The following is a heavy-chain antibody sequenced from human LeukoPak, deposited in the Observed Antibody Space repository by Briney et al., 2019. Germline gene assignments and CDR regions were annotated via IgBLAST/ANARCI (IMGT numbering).Heavy chain of an antibody. Sequence: PGGSLRLSCAASGFTVSSNYMSWVRQAPGKGLGWVSVIYSGGSTYYADSVKGRFTISRDNSKNTLYLQMNSLRAEDTAVYYCARDHNWIGELYYYYYMDVWGKGTTVTVSS. J-gene: IGHJ6*03. CDR1: GFTVSSNY. CDR3: ARDHNWIGELYYYYYMDV. D-gene: IGHD3-10*01. V-gene: IGHV3-53*01. CDR2: IYSGGST.